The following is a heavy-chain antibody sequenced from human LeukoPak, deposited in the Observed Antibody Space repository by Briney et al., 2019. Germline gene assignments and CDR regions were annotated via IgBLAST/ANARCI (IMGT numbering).Heavy chain of an antibody. CDR3: ARVVVVPAANGVYDAFDI. CDR1: GFTFSDCY. J-gene: IGHJ3*02. Sequence: PGGSLRLSCAASGFTFSDCYMSWFRQAPGKGLEWLSYIGGSGADTNYADSVKGRFTISRDNAKNSLYLQMNSLRAEDTAVYYCARVVVVPAANGVYDAFDIWGQGTMVTVSS. V-gene: IGHV3-11*06. D-gene: IGHD2-2*01. CDR2: IGGSGADT.